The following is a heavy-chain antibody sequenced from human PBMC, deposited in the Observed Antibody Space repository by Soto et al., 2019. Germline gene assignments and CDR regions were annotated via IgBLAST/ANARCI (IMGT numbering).Heavy chain of an antibody. CDR2: INHSGST. V-gene: IGHV4-34*01. CDR1: GGSFSGYY. J-gene: IGHJ5*02. Sequence: PSETLSLTCAVYGGSFSGYYWGWIRQPPGKGLEWIGEINHSGSTNYNPSLKSRVTISVDTSKNQFSLKLSSVTAADTAVCYCGRGLIAAAGRGYNWFDPWGQGTLVTVSS. D-gene: IGHD6-13*01. CDR3: GRGLIAAAGRGYNWFDP.